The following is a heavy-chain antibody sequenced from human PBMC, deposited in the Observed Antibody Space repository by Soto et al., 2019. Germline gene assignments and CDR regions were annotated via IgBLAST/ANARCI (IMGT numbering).Heavy chain of an antibody. CDR3: AKGGAIVAAGTRVYLYNAMDV. CDR2: INPNSGGT. J-gene: IGHJ6*02. V-gene: IGHV1-2*04. CDR1: GYTFTGYY. D-gene: IGHD1-26*01. Sequence: ASVKVSCKASGYTFTGYYMHWVRQAPGQGLEWMGWINPNSGGTNYAQKFQGWVTMTRDTSISTAYMELSRLGSDDTAVYYCAKGGAIVAAGTRVYLYNAMDVWGQGTTVTVSS.